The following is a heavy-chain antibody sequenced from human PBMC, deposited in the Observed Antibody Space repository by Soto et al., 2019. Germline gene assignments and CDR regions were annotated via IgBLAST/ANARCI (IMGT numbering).Heavy chain of an antibody. D-gene: IGHD3-10*01. CDR2: ISYSGDT. V-gene: IGHV4-31*03. CDR1: ADSFTSGGYY. CDR3: AREIGGDNYGFDS. J-gene: IGHJ4*02. Sequence: SEPLSLTCTVSADSFTSGGYYWSWMRQRPGKGLEWIGYISYSGDTNYNPSLQSRVTISADASRSHFSLKLSSVSAADTAVYYCAREIGGDNYGFDSWGQGILVTVS.